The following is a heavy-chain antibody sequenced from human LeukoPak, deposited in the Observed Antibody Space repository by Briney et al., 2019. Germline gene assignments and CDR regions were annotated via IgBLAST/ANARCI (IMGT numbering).Heavy chain of an antibody. D-gene: IGHD3-10*01. J-gene: IGHJ4*02. V-gene: IGHV4-34*01. CDR1: GGSFSGYY. Sequence: SETLSLTCAVYGGSFSGYYWSWIRQPPGKGLEWIGEINHSGSTNYNPSLKSRVTISVDTSKNQFSLKLSSVTAADTAVYYCATVNYYGSGSYSMDYWGQGTLVTVSS. CDR3: ATVNYYGSGSYSMDY. CDR2: INHSGST.